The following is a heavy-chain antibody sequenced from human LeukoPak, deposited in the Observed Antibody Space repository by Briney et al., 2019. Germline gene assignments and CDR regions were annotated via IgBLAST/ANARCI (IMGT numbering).Heavy chain of an antibody. CDR1: GDSVSSNSAA. Sequence: LSQTLSLTCAISGDSVSSNSAAWNWIRQSPSRGLEWLGRTYYRSKWYNDYAVSVKSRITINPDTSKNQFSLQLNSVTPEDTAVYYCARDHSWNYVADYYYYMDVWGKGTTVTVSS. V-gene: IGHV6-1*01. CDR3: ARDHSWNYVADYYYYMDV. J-gene: IGHJ6*03. D-gene: IGHD1-7*01. CDR2: TYYRSKWYN.